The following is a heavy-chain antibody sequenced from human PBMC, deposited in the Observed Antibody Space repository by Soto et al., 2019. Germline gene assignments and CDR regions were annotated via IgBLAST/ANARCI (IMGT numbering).Heavy chain of an antibody. Sequence: GGSLRLSCAASGFTFSNAWMNWVRQAPGKGLEWVGRIKSKTDGGTTDYAAPVKGRFTISRDDSKNTLYLQMNSLKTEDTAVYYCTTDLGKTYYYDSRAWGQGTLVTVSS. D-gene: IGHD3-22*01. J-gene: IGHJ4*02. CDR2: IKSKTDGGTT. V-gene: IGHV3-15*07. CDR1: GFTFSNAW. CDR3: TTDLGKTYYYDSRA.